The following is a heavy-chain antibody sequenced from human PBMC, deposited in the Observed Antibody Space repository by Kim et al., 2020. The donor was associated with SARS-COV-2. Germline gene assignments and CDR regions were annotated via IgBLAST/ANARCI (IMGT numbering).Heavy chain of an antibody. V-gene: IGHV3-30*04. CDR3: ARDLQSLLSTSVTLFYY. J-gene: IGHJ6*01. Sequence: GGSLRLSCAASGFTFSSYAMNWVRQAPGKGLEWVSAISYDGSNKYYADSVKGRFTISRDNAKNSLYLQMNSLRAEDTAVYYCARDLQSLLSTSVTLFYY. CDR2: ISYDGSNK. CDR1: GFTFSSYA. D-gene: IGHD4-4*01.